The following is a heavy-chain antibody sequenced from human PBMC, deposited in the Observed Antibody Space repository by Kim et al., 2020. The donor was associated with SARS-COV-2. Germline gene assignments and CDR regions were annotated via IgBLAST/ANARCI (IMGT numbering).Heavy chain of an antibody. Sequence: SVKVSCKASGGTFSSYAISWVRQAPGQGLEWMGRIIPILGIANYAQKFQGRVTITADKSTSTAYMELSSLRSEDTAVYYCATRKVGYSYGFDYYGMDVW. CDR3: ATRKVGYSYGFDYYGMDV. J-gene: IGHJ6*01. CDR1: GGTFSSYA. V-gene: IGHV1-69*04. CDR2: IIPILGIA. D-gene: IGHD5-18*01.